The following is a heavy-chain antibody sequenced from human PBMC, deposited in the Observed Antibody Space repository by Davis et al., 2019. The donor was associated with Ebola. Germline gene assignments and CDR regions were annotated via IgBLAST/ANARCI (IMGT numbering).Heavy chain of an antibody. Sequence: ASVKVSCKASGYTFTGYYMHWVRQAPGQGLEWMGWINPKSGGTNYARKFQGRVTMTRDTSISTAYMELSRLTSDDTAVYYCARVGLDGRYYYYYMDVWGKGTTVTVSS. CDR1: GYTFTGYY. D-gene: IGHD5-24*01. V-gene: IGHV1-2*02. J-gene: IGHJ6*03. CDR2: INPKSGGT. CDR3: ARVGLDGRYYYYYMDV.